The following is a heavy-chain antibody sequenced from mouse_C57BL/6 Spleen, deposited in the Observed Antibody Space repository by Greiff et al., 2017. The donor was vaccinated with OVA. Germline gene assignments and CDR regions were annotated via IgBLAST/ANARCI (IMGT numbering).Heavy chain of an antibody. CDR1: GFNIKNTY. Sequence: EVKLQESVAELVRPGASVKLSCTASGFNIKNTYMHWVKQRPEQGLEWIGRIDPANGNTKYAPKFQGKATITADTSSNTAYLQLSSLTSEDTAIYYCARSSMVTTLGYAMDYWGQGTSVTVSS. D-gene: IGHD2-2*01. J-gene: IGHJ4*01. CDR2: IDPANGNT. V-gene: IGHV14-3*01. CDR3: ARSSMVTTLGYAMDY.